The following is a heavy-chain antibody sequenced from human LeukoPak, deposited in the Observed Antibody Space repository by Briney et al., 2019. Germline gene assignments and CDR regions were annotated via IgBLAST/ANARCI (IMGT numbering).Heavy chain of an antibody. V-gene: IGHV4-59*04. CDR1: GGPISNHY. CDR3: ATSGWYLLPGVY. CDR2: IYYSGST. Sequence: SETLSLTCTVSGGPISNHYWSWIRQPPGKGLEWIGNIYYSGSTYYNPSLESRVTISVDTSKNQFSLKLSSVTAADTAVYYCATSGWYLLPGVYWGQGTLVTVSS. J-gene: IGHJ4*02. D-gene: IGHD6-19*01.